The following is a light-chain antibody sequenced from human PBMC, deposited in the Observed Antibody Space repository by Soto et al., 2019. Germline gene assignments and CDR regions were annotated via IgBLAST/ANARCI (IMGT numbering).Light chain of an antibody. CDR1: SSIIGTNT. CDR3: AAWDGSLDVVL. J-gene: IGLJ2*01. CDR2: NTN. Sequence: QSALTQPPSASGTPGQRVTISCSGSSSIIGTNTVHWYQQFPGSAPQLLLYNTNQRPLGVPGRFSGSKSGTSASLAISGLQAEDEADYYCAAWDGSLDVVLFGGGTQLTVL. V-gene: IGLV1-44*01.